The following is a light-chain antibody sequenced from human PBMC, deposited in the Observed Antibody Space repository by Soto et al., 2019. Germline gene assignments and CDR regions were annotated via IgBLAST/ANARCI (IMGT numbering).Light chain of an antibody. CDR3: QQRSNWPLT. CDR2: DAY. V-gene: IGKV3-11*01. J-gene: IGKJ4*01. Sequence: EVVLTQSPVTLSLSPGERATLSCRASQSFRGLLAWYQQKPGQAPRLLIYDAYNRATGIPARFSGSGSGTDFTLTISSLEPEDFAVYYCQQRSNWPLTFGGGTKVEIK. CDR1: QSFRGL.